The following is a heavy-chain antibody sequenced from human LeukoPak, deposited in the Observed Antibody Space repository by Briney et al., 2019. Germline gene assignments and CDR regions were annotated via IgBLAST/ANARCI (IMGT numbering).Heavy chain of an antibody. V-gene: IGHV4-34*01. Sequence: SETLSLTCAVYGGSFSGYYWSWIRQPPGKGLEWIGSIYYSGSTYYNPSLKSRVTISVDTSKNQFSLKLSSVTAADTAVYYCARRPAAYSLDAFDIWGQGTMVTVSS. CDR2: IYYSGST. CDR3: ARRPAAYSLDAFDI. J-gene: IGHJ3*02. CDR1: GGSFSGYY. D-gene: IGHD5-18*01.